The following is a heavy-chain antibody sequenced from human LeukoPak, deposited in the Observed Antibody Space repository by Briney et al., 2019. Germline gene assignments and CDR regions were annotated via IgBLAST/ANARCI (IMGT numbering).Heavy chain of an antibody. Sequence: GASVKVSCKASGGTFSSYAISWVRQAPGQGLEWMGGIIPIFGTANYAQKFQGRVTMTSATSTSTAYMELRSLRSDDTAVYYCAKLLDNYYHGMDVWGQGTTVTVSS. CDR2: IIPIFGTA. J-gene: IGHJ6*02. D-gene: IGHD1-1*01. CDR1: GGTFSSYA. CDR3: AKLLDNYYHGMDV. V-gene: IGHV1-69*06.